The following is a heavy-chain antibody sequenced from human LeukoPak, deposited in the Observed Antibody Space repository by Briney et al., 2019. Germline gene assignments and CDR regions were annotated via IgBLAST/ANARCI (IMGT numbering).Heavy chain of an antibody. CDR3: TKDLDVGYSSAY. J-gene: IGHJ4*02. V-gene: IGHV3-30*02. D-gene: IGHD1-1*01. Sequence: PGGSLRLSCAASGFTFNNFGMHWVRQAPGKGLEWVSSIGYEGVHKYYADSVKGRFTTSKDNSNATLYLQMNSLRPEDTAVYYSTKDLDVGYSSAYWGQGALVTV. CDR2: IGYEGVHK. CDR1: GFTFNNFG.